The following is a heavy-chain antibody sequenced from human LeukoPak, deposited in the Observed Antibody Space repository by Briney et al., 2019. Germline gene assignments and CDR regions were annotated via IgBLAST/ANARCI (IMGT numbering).Heavy chain of an antibody. V-gene: IGHV1-2*02. CDR3: ARGYQLPRVYYYYMDV. J-gene: IGHJ6*03. CDR2: INPNSGGT. CDR1: GYTFTGYY. Sequence: ASVRVSCKASGYTFTGYYMHWVRQAPGQGLEWMGWINPNSGGTNYAQKFQGRVTLTRDTSISTAYMELSRLRSDDTAVYYCARGYQLPRVYYYYMDVWGKGTTVTVSS. D-gene: IGHD2-2*01.